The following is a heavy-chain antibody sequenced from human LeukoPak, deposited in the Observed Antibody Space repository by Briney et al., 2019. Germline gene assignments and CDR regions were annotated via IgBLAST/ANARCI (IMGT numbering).Heavy chain of an antibody. D-gene: IGHD2-2*01. CDR1: GYTFTGYY. CDR2: INPNSGGT. CDR3: ARDIDGIVVVPAATGGDY. V-gene: IGHV1-2*02. Sequence: ASVKVSCKASGYTFTGYYMHWVRQAPGQGLEWMGWINPNSGGTNYAQKFQGKVTMTRDTSISTAYMELSRLRSDDTAVYYCARDIDGIVVVPAATGGDYWGQGTLVTVSS. J-gene: IGHJ4*02.